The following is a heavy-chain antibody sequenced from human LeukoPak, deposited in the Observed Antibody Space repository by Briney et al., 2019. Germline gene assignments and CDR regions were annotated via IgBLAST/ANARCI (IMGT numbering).Heavy chain of an antibody. J-gene: IGHJ6*03. D-gene: IGHD4-11*01. CDR2: VDHTGST. Sequence: PSETLSLTCTVSDDSITMYYWTWIRQPPGKGLEWIGYVDHTGSTKFNPSLNGRVSISRDTSKNLFFLRLRSVTAADTAVYFCARGRVSSSTWYSTYYYYFYMDVWGKGTTVTVSS. CDR3: ARGRVSSSTWYSTYYYYFYMDV. V-gene: IGHV4-59*01. CDR1: DDSITMYY.